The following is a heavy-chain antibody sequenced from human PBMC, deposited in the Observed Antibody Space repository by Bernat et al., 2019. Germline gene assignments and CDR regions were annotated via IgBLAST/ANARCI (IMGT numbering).Heavy chain of an antibody. CDR1: GFTFSNYW. J-gene: IGHJ4*02. D-gene: IGHD5-24*01. CDR2: INSDGSTT. CDR3: AREGRDGYNYDY. V-gene: IGHV3-74*01. Sequence: EVQLVESGGGLVQPGVSLRLSCAASGFTFSNYWMHWVRQVPGKGLVWVSRINSDGSTTNYADSVKGRFTISRDNAKNTLFVQMNSLRADDTAVYYCAREGRDGYNYDYWGQGTLVTVSS.